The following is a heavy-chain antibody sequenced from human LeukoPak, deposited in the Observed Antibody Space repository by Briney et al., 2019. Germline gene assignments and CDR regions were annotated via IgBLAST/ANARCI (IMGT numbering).Heavy chain of an antibody. D-gene: IGHD2-21*01. CDR2: IYPADSNT. CDR1: GYSFATYW. Sequence: GESLKISCTGSGYSFATYWIAWVGQMPGKGLEWMGIIYPADSNTRYSPSFKGQVTISVDKSNSTAYLQWSSLKASDTAMYFCARLYSILSPFDPWGQGTLVTVSS. CDR3: ARLYSILSPFDP. J-gene: IGHJ5*02. V-gene: IGHV5-51*01.